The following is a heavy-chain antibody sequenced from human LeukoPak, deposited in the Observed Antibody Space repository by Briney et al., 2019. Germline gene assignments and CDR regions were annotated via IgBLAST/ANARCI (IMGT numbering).Heavy chain of an antibody. CDR3: AKDRSIGTYYTFDH. CDR2: ISASAAMT. J-gene: IGHJ4*02. CDR1: GFTFSSYG. V-gene: IGHV3-23*01. D-gene: IGHD1-26*01. Sequence: GGTLRLSCAASGFTFSSYGMSWVRQAPGKGLEWVSSISASAAMTYYADSVKGRFTVSRDNSNNRLYLQMSGLTAADTAVYYCAKDRSIGTYYTFDHWGQGTLVTVSS.